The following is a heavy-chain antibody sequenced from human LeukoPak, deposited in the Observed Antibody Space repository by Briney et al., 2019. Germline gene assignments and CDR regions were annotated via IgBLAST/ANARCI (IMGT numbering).Heavy chain of an antibody. CDR3: ARDRVPYYDSSGYFH. CDR2: IWYDGSNK. V-gene: IGHV3-33*01. Sequence: GGSLRLSCAASGFTFSSYGMHWVRQAPGKGLEWVAVIWYDGSNKYYADSVKGRFTISRDNSKNTLYLQMNSLRAEDTAVYYCARDRVPYYDSSGYFHWGQGTLVTVSS. J-gene: IGHJ4*02. D-gene: IGHD3-22*01. CDR1: GFTFSSYG.